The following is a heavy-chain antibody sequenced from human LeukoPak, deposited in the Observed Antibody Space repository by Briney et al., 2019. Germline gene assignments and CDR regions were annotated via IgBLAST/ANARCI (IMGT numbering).Heavy chain of an antibody. CDR3: AKDSGFIFDY. Sequence: PGGSLRLSCAASGSTFSSYGMHWVRQAPGKGLEWVAVISYDGSNKYYADSVKGRFTISRDNSKNTLYLQMNSLRAEDTAVYYCAKDSGFIFDYWGQGTLVTVSS. V-gene: IGHV3-30*18. CDR1: GSTFSSYG. D-gene: IGHD3-10*01. J-gene: IGHJ4*02. CDR2: ISYDGSNK.